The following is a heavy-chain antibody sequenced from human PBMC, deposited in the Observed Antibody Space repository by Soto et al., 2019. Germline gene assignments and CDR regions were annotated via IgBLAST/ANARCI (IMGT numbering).Heavy chain of an antibody. V-gene: IGHV4-31*03. D-gene: IGHD5-12*01. CDR3: ARAQATEEYAGDIGWYFDL. Sequence: QVQLQESGPGLVKPSQTLSLTCTVSGGSISSGGYYWSWIRQHPGKGLEWIGYIYYSGSTYYNPSLKSRVTISVDTAKNQFSLKLSSVTAADTAVYYCARAQATEEYAGDIGWYFDLWGRGTLVTVSS. J-gene: IGHJ2*01. CDR1: GGSISSGGYY. CDR2: IYYSGST.